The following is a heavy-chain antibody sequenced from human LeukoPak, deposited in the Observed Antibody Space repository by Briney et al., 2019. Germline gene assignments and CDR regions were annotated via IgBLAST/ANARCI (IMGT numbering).Heavy chain of an antibody. CDR3: ESSGYMEPFDY. CDR1: GGSISSSSYY. V-gene: IGHV4-39*07. J-gene: IGHJ4*02. Sequence: SETLSLTCTVSGGSISSSSYYWGWIRQPPGKGLEWIGSIYYSGSTYYNPSLKSRVTISVDTSKNQFSLKLSSVTAADTAVYYCESSGYMEPFDYWGQGTLVTVSS. D-gene: IGHD3-22*01. CDR2: IYYSGST.